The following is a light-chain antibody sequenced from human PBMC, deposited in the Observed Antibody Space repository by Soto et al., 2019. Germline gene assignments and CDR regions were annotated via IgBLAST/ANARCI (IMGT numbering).Light chain of an antibody. CDR3: QKVSGYPLN. CDR1: QGINSH. Sequence: DIQLTQSPSFLSASVGDRVTITCRAIQGINSHLAWYQQGPGKAPKLLIYAASTLQSGVPSRFIGSASGTELTLTISSLKPEDFATYYCQKVSGYPLNFGGGTKVDIK. V-gene: IGKV1-9*01. CDR2: AAS. J-gene: IGKJ4*01.